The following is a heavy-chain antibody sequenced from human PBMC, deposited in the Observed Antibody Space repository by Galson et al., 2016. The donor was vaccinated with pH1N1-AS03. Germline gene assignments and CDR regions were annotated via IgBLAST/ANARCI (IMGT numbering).Heavy chain of an antibody. D-gene: IGHD7-27*01. V-gene: IGHV3-53*01. CDR3: AREPWGSTQGKY. CDR1: GFTINNNY. CDR2: IYGGGDT. Sequence: SLRLSCAASGFTINNNYMSWVRQAPGKGLEWVSVIYGGGDTFYADSVKGRFTISRDNSKNTVYLQMNSLGVGDTAVYYCAREPWGSTQGKYWGQGTLVTVSS. J-gene: IGHJ4*02.